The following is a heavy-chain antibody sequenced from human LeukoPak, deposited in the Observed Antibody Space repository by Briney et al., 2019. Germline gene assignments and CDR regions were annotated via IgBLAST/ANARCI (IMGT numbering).Heavy chain of an antibody. CDR1: GFTFSSYW. D-gene: IGHD6-13*01. Sequence: GGSLRLSCAASGFTFSSYWMNWVRQAPGKGLERVASINQDGNEKYYVDSVKGRFTISRDNAKNSLYLQMNSLRAEDTAVYYCARRGVSSREFDPWGQGTLVTVSS. CDR3: ARRGVSSREFDP. CDR2: INQDGNEK. J-gene: IGHJ5*02. V-gene: IGHV3-7*03.